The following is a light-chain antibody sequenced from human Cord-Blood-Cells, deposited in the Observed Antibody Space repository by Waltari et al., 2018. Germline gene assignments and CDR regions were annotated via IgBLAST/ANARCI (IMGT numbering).Light chain of an antibody. J-gene: IGLJ3*02. CDR1: SRDVGGYNY. Sequence: QSALTQPASVSGSPGQSITISCTGTSRDVGGYNYVSWYQQHPRKAPQLMIYDVSNRPSGVSNRFSGSKSGNTASLTISGLQAEDEADYYCSSYTSSSRVFGGGTKLTVL. CDR2: DVS. CDR3: SSYTSSSRV. V-gene: IGLV2-14*01.